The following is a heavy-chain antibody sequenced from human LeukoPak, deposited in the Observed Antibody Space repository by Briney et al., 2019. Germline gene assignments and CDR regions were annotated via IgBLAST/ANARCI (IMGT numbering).Heavy chain of an antibody. CDR2: IFQSGST. CDR3: ARVGSDWNDVRYNWFDP. J-gene: IGHJ5*02. CDR1: GGSISSGDYS. Sequence: TTSETLSLTCAVSGGSISSGDYSWSWIRQPPGKGLEWIVYIFQSGSTYYNPSLKSRVTISVDRSKNQFSLKLSSVTAADTAVYYCARVGSDWNDVRYNWFDPWGQGSLVSVSS. V-gene: IGHV4-30-2*01. D-gene: IGHD1-1*01.